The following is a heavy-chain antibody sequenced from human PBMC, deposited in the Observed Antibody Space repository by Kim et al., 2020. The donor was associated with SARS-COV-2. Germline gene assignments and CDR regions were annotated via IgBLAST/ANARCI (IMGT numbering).Heavy chain of an antibody. CDR3: ASDMGGTRDH. CDR1: GNTFMRFY. V-gene: IGHV1-46*01. D-gene: IGHD1-26*01. Sequence: ASVKVSCKASGNTFMRFYMHWVRQAPGQGLEWMGVINPGGDTRHFAQKFQGRFTMTSDTSTNTVSMELSKLRSEDTAIYFCASDMGGTRDHWGQGTLVIVSS. J-gene: IGHJ4*02. CDR2: INPGGDTR.